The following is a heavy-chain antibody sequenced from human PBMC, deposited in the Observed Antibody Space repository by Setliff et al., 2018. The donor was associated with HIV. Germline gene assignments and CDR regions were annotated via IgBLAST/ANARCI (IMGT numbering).Heavy chain of an antibody. CDR3: ARHRYSSSINWFDP. CDR2: LSPSGTT. CDR1: GFRFRSHG. V-gene: IGHV4-34*01. Sequence: PGGSLRLSCAASGFRFRSHGIHWVRQAPGKGLEWIGELSPSGTTRSNPSLQSRVTMSIDTSQNQFSLKLTSVTATDTAVYYCARHRYSSSINWFDPWGQGTLVTVSS. J-gene: IGHJ5*02. D-gene: IGHD6-13*01.